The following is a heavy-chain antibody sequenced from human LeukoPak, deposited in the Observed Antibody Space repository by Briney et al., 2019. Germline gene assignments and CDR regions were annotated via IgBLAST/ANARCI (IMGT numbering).Heavy chain of an antibody. CDR3: ARRNDFDI. CDR1: GGSISGDH. J-gene: IGHJ3*02. Sequence: SETLSLTCTVSGGSISGDHWNWVRQPPGKGLEWIGNIYYSGNTNYNPSLKSRVTISLDTSKNQFSLKLSSVTAADTAVYYCARRNDFDIWGQGTMVTVSS. V-gene: IGHV4-59*08. CDR2: IYYSGNT.